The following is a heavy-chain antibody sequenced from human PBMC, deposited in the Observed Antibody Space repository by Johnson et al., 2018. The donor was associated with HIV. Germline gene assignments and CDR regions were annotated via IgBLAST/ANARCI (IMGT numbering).Heavy chain of an antibody. CDR2: ISYDGSYE. CDR3: ARPYILLQLVSAFDI. CDR1: GFTFNNYA. Sequence: QVRLVESGGGVVQPGRSVRLSCAASGFTFNNYAMHWVRQAPGKGLEWVAVISYDGSYEYYADSVKGRFTISRDNFKNTLYLQMNSLRDEDTAVYCCARPYILLQLVSAFDIWGQGTMVTVSS. J-gene: IGHJ3*02. V-gene: IGHV3-30*04. D-gene: IGHD6-6*01.